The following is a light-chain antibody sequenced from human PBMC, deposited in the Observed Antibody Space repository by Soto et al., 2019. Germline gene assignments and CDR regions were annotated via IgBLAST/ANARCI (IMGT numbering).Light chain of an antibody. CDR1: QNFGSY. V-gene: IGKV3-11*01. Sequence: EIVLTQSPAPLSLSPGERATLSCRASQNFGSYFAWYQQKPGQAPRLLIYDASNRATGIPARFSGSGSGTDFTLTISSLEPEDFGVYYCQQRSNWPPVFGGGTKVEIK. CDR2: DAS. CDR3: QQRSNWPPV. J-gene: IGKJ4*01.